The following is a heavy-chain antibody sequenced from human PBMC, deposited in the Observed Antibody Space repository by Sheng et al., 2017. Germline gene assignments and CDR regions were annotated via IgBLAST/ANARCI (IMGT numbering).Heavy chain of an antibody. CDR2: IIPVFHAA. Sequence: QVQLVQSGAEVKKPGSSVKVSCKASGGTLNNYAISWVRQAPGQGLEWMGRIIPVFHAATYSQKFLGRVTIIAKLSTSTSYLDLRGLTSDDTAVYYCARLTGESGAYAFDIWGQGTMVTVSS. CDR1: GGTLNNYA. D-gene: IGHD1-26*01. J-gene: IGHJ3*02. V-gene: IGHV1-69*01. CDR3: ARLTGESGAYAFDI.